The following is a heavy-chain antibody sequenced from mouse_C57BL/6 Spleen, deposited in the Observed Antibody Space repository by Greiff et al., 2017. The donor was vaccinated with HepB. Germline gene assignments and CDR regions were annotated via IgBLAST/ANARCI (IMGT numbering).Heavy chain of an antibody. D-gene: IGHD1-1*02. CDR3: ARELLSGFAY. V-gene: IGHV1-69*01. Sequence: VQLQQPGAELVMPGASVKLSCKASGYTFTSYWMHWVKQRPGQGLEWIGEIDPSDSYTNYNQKFKGKSTLTVDKSSSTAYMQLSSLTSEDSAVYYCARELLSGFAYWGQGTLVTVSA. J-gene: IGHJ3*01. CDR1: GYTFTSYW. CDR2: IDPSDSYT.